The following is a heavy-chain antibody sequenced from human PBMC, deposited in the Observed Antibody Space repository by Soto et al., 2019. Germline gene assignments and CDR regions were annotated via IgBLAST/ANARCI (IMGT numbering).Heavy chain of an antibody. D-gene: IGHD4-17*01. V-gene: IGHV3-23*01. CDR2: IPGGGGGA. CDR1: GLTFSNYA. Sequence: EVQLLESGGGLVQPGGSLRLSCAGSGLTFSNYAMVWVRQAPGKGLEWVSAIPGGGGGAHYADSVRGRFSISRDNSKNTLYLQMNSMRGEDTALYYCAKDPNGDYVGAFEDWGPGTMVTVSS. CDR3: AKDPNGDYVGAFED. J-gene: IGHJ3*01.